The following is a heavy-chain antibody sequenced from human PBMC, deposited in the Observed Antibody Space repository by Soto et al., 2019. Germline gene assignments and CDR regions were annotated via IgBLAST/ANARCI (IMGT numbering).Heavy chain of an antibody. CDR3: AKGLISDTYYDFGSGFSLAY. CDR2: IPDSGDRT. V-gene: IGHV3-23*01. J-gene: IGHJ4*02. D-gene: IGHD3-3*01. Sequence: GGSLRLTCADSGFTFSTYAMSWVRQAPGKGLEWVSGIPDSGDRTYYGDSVRGRFTISRDNSKNTLSLQMNSLRAEDTAIYYCAKGLISDTYYDFGSGFSLAYWARGTLVTVP. CDR1: GFTFSTYA.